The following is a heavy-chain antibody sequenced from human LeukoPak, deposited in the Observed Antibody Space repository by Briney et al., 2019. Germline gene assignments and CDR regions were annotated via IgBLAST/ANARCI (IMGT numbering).Heavy chain of an antibody. J-gene: IGHJ4*02. D-gene: IGHD3-3*01. V-gene: IGHV3-30-3*01. CDR1: GFTFSSYA. CDR2: ISYDGSNK. Sequence: PEGSLRLSCAASGFTFSSYAMHWVRQAPGKGLEWVAVISYDGSNKYYADSVKGRFTISRDNSKNTLYLQMNSLRAEDTAVYYCARGEIFGVVGYFDYWGQGTLVTVSS. CDR3: ARGEIFGVVGYFDY.